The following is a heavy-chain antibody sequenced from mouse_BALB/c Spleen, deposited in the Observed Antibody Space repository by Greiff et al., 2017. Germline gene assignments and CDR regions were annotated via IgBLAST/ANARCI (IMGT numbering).Heavy chain of an antibody. J-gene: IGHJ3*01. Sequence: VKVVESGPGLVQPSQSLSITCTVSGFSLTSYGVHWVRQSPGKGLEWLGVIWAGGSTNYNSALMSRLSISKDNSKSQVFLKMNSLQTDDTAMYYCARADYGHFAYWGQGTLVTVSA. CDR2: IWAGGST. D-gene: IGHD1-1*02. CDR3: ARADYGHFAY. V-gene: IGHV2-9*02. CDR1: GFSLTSYG.